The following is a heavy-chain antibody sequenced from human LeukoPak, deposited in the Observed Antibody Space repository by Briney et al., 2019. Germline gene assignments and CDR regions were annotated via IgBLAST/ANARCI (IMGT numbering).Heavy chain of an antibody. CDR2: IFTGST. CDR1: GFTFDDYA. CDR3: ARRLRTYFDY. V-gene: IGHV4-4*09. Sequence: GSLRLSCAASGFTFDDYAMHWVRQAPGKGLEWIGYIFTGSTTYNPSLKSRVTISVDTSKNQFSLKLSSVTAADTAVYYCARRLRTYFDYWGQGSLVTVSS. J-gene: IGHJ4*02.